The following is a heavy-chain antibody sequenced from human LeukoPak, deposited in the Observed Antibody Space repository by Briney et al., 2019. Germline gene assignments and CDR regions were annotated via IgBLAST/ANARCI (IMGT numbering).Heavy chain of an antibody. Sequence: PGGSLRLSCAASGFTFSSYAMSGGRQAPGKGLQSVSAISGSGGSTYYAVSVKGRFTISRDNSKNTLYLQMNSLRAKDTAVYYCAKEDFMASFFGYWGQGTLGTVSS. CDR3: AKEDFMASFFGY. CDR2: ISGSGGST. CDR1: GFTFSSYA. J-gene: IGHJ4*02. V-gene: IGHV3-23*01. D-gene: IGHD3/OR15-3a*01.